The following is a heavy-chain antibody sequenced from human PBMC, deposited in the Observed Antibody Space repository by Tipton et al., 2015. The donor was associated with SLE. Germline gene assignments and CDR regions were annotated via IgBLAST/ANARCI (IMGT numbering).Heavy chain of an antibody. CDR1: GYTFSSYG. CDR2: ISTYNGYT. V-gene: IGHV1-18*01. J-gene: IGHJ4*02. D-gene: IGHD3-3*01. Sequence: QSGPEVKKPGASVKVSCKASGYTFSSYGISWVRQAPGQGLEWMGWISTYNGYTNYAQNLQGRLTLTTDTSTSTAYMELRSLRSDDTAVYYCAREYSDFWSGYSSVCESYFDYWGQGTLVTVSS. CDR3: AREYSDFWSGYSSVCESYFDY.